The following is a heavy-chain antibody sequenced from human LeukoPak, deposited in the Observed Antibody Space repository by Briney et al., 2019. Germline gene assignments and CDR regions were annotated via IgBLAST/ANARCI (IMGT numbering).Heavy chain of an antibody. V-gene: IGHV3-53*01. CDR3: AREVVSSPSYFDS. J-gene: IGHJ4*02. CDR1: VFTVSSSY. CDR2: FYRGDST. D-gene: IGHD2-15*01. Sequence: GGSLRLSCAASVFTVSSSYMYWVRQAPWKGREWVSFFYRGDSTYYAESVRGRFTISRDNSKNTLYLLMNSLIPEDTAVYYCAREVVSSPSYFDSWGQGTLVTVSS.